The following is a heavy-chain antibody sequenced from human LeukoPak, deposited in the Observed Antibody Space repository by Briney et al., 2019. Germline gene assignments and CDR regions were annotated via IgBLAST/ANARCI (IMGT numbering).Heavy chain of an antibody. Sequence: ASVKVSCKASGYTFTSYGISWVRQAPGQGLEWMGWISAYNGNTNYAQKLQGRVTMTTDTSTSTAYMELRSLRSDDTAVYYGARDPSISSFFPGYFDLWGRSTLVTVSS. V-gene: IGHV1-18*01. D-gene: IGHD6-6*01. CDR3: ARDPSISSFFPGYFDL. J-gene: IGHJ2*01. CDR1: GYTFTSYG. CDR2: ISAYNGNT.